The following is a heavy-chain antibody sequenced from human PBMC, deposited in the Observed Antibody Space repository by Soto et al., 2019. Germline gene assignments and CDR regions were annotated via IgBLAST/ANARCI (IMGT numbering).Heavy chain of an antibody. CDR1: GYTLTELS. J-gene: IGHJ6*02. CDR2: FDPEDGET. Sequence: ASVKVSFKVSGYTLTELSMHWLRQAPGKGLEWMGGFDPEDGETIYAQKFQGRVTMTEDTSTDTAYMELSSLRSEDTAVYYCATEGGNSSSGFYYYYGMDVWGQGTTVTVSS. CDR3: ATEGGNSSSGFYYYYGMDV. V-gene: IGHV1-24*01. D-gene: IGHD6-6*01.